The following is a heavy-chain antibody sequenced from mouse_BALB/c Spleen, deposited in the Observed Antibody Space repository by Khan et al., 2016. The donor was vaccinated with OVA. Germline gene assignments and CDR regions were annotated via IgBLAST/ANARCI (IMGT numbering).Heavy chain of an antibody. J-gene: IGHJ4*01. CDR1: GYTFTSYW. CDR3: ARSNYYGSSLYAMDY. CDR2: IGPGSGNT. Sequence: DLVKPGASVKLSCKASGYTFTSYWINWIKQRPGQGLEWVGHIGPGSGNTYYNEIFKGKATLTVDTSSSPAYIQLSSLSSEDSAVYFCARSNYYGSSLYAMDYWVQGPSVTVSS. D-gene: IGHD1-1*01. V-gene: IGHV1S41*01.